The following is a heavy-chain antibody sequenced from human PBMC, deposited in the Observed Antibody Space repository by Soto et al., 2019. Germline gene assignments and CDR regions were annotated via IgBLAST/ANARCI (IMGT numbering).Heavy chain of an antibody. J-gene: IGHJ4*02. D-gene: IGHD4-17*01. Sequence: SETLSLTCTVSGGSISSSSFHWGWIRQPPGKGLEWIGSIYYSGSTYYSPSLKSRVTISVDTSKNQFSLKLSSVTAADTAVYYCARGLTTVTTVRYFDYWGQGTLVTVSS. CDR3: ARGLTTVTTVRYFDY. CDR2: IYYSGST. V-gene: IGHV4-39*01. CDR1: GGSISSSSFH.